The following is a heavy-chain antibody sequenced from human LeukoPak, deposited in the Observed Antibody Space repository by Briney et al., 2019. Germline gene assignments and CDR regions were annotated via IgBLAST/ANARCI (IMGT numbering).Heavy chain of an antibody. CDR1: GFTFSSYA. J-gene: IGHJ4*02. V-gene: IGHV3-30-3*01. CDR3: ATPPGEFDY. Sequence: GGSLRLSCAASGFTFSSYAMHWVRQAPGKGLEWVAVISYDGSNKYYADSVKGRFTISRDNSKNTLYLQMNSLRAEDTAVYYCATPPGEFDYWGQGTLVTVSS. CDR2: ISYDGSNK.